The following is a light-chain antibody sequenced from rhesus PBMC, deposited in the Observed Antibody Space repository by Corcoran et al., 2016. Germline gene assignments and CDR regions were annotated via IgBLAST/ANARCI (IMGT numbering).Light chain of an antibody. CDR2: EVS. CDR1: SSDIGGYNY. V-gene: IGLV2-32*02. CDR3: SSYAGSNTFVL. Sequence: QAALTQPRSVSGSPGQSVTISCTGTSSDIGGYNYISWYQQHPGTVPKLMIYEVSKRPSGVSDRFSGSKSGNTASLTISGLQAEDEADYYCSSYAGSNTFVLFGGGTRLTVL. J-gene: IGLJ3*01.